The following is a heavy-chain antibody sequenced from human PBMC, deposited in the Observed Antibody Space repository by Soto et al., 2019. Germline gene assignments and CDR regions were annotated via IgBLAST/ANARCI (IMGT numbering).Heavy chain of an antibody. J-gene: IGHJ3*02. CDR3: ARVPIYYDSSSFYLYGTFDI. CDR1: GGSVKSAGYS. V-gene: IGHV4-30-2*01. D-gene: IGHD3-22*01. Sequence: QLQLQESGSGLVKPSQTLSLTCAVSGGSVKSAGYSWSWIRQPPGKVLEWIGYIYHSGSTYYNPSLKSRLIISRDRSNNHVSLKLSSVTAADTAVYYCARVPIYYDSSSFYLYGTFDIWGQGTMVTVSS. CDR2: IYHSGST.